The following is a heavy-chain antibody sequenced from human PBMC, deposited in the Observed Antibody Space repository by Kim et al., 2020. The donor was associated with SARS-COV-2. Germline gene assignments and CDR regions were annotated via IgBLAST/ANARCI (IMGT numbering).Heavy chain of an antibody. Sequence: SVKVSCKASGGTFSSYAISWVRQAPGQGLEWMGGIIPIFGTANYAQKFQGRVTITADESTSTAYMELSSLRSEDTAVYYCARDAPWGGVYFDYWGQGTLVTVSS. V-gene: IGHV1-69*13. CDR2: IIPIFGTA. CDR1: GGTFSSYA. CDR3: ARDAPWGGVYFDY. J-gene: IGHJ4*02. D-gene: IGHD3-16*01.